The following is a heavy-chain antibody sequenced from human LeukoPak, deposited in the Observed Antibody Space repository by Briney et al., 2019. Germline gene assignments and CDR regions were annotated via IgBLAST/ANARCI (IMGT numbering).Heavy chain of an antibody. CDR3: ARDQVVVVPAAIPSPWYYYYGMDV. V-gene: IGHV3-23*01. CDR1: GFTFSSYA. CDR2: ISGSGGST. J-gene: IGHJ6*02. Sequence: GGSLRLSCAASGFTFSSYAMSWVRQAPGKGLEWVSAISGSGGSTYYADPVKGRFTISRDNAKNSLYLQMNSLRAEDTAVYYCARDQVVVVPAAIPSPWYYYYGMDVWGQGTTVTVSS. D-gene: IGHD2-2*01.